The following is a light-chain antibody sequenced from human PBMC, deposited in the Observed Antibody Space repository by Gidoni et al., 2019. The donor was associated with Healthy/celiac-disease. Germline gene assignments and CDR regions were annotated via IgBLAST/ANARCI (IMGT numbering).Light chain of an antibody. J-gene: IGKJ5*01. Sequence: DIQLTQSPSFLSASVGDRVTITCWASQGISSYVAWYQQKPGKSPKLLIYAASTLQSGVPSRFSGSGSGTEFTLTISSLQPEDFATYYCQQLNSYPITFGQGTRLEIK. CDR3: QQLNSYPIT. CDR2: AAS. V-gene: IGKV1-9*01. CDR1: QGISSY.